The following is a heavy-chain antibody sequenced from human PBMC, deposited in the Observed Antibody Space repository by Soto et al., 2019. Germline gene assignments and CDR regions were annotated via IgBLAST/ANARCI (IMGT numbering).Heavy chain of an antibody. V-gene: IGHV3-9*01. Sequence: SLRLSCAASGFTFDDYAMHWVRQAPGKGLEWASGISWNSGSIGYADSVKGRFTISRDNAKNSLYLQMNSLRAEDTALYYCAKDSSLAFDLGSRSWYYFDYWGQGTLVTVSS. CDR3: AKDSSLAFDLGSRSWYYFDY. D-gene: IGHD6-13*01. J-gene: IGHJ4*02. CDR2: ISWNSGSI. CDR1: GFTFDDYA.